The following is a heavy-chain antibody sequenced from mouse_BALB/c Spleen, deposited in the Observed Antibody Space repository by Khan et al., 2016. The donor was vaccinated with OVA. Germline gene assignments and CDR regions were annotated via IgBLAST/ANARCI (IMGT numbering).Heavy chain of an antibody. Sequence: EVELVESGGDLVKPGGSLKLSCVASGFTFSSYSMSWVRQTPDKRLEWVATISSGGDYTYYPDNVKGRFTISRDHAKNTLYLQMSSLKSEDTAMYFCASHLTGSFAYWGQGTLVTVSA. D-gene: IGHD4-1*01. CDR2: ISSGGDYT. CDR3: ASHLTGSFAY. J-gene: IGHJ3*01. V-gene: IGHV5-6*01. CDR1: GFTFSSYS.